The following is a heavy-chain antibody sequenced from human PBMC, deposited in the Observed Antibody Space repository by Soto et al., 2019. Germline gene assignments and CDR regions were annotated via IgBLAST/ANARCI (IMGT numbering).Heavy chain of an antibody. V-gene: IGHV4-59*01. Sequence: QVQLQESGPGLVKPSETLSLTCTVAGGSISSYYWSWIRQPPGKGLEWIGYIYYSGSTNYNPSLKSRVTISVDTSKNQFSLKLSSVKAADTAVYYCARGGWKLFDYWGQGTLVTVSS. CDR2: IYYSGST. J-gene: IGHJ4*02. D-gene: IGHD6-19*01. CDR1: GGSISSYY. CDR3: ARGGWKLFDY.